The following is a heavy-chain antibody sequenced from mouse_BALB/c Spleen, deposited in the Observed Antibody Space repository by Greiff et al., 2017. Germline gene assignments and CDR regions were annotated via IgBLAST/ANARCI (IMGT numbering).Heavy chain of an antibody. CDR2: ISTYNGNT. J-gene: IGHJ4*01. CDR3: ARERAYYRYDEGDYYAMDY. Sequence: QVQLQQSGPEVVRPGVSVKISCKGSGYTFTDYAMHWVKQSHAKSLEWIGVISTYNGNTNYNQKFKGKATMTVDKSSSTAYMELARLTSEGSAIYYCARERAYYRYDEGDYYAMDYWGQGTSVTVSS. D-gene: IGHD2-14*01. CDR1: GYTFTDYA. V-gene: IGHV1-67*01.